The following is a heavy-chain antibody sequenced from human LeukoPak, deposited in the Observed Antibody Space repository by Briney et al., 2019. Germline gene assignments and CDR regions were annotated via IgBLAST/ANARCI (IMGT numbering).Heavy chain of an antibody. V-gene: IGHV4-34*01. CDR1: GGSFSGYY. CDR3: AGGVKMATIKDFFNY. CDR2: INHSGST. Sequence: PSETLSLTCAVYGGSFSGYYWSWIRQPPGKGLEWIGEINHSGSTNYNPSLKSRVTISVDTSKNQFSLKLSSVTAADTAVYYCAGGVKMATIKDFFNYGGKEPLVPVS. J-gene: IGHJ4*02. D-gene: IGHD5-24*01.